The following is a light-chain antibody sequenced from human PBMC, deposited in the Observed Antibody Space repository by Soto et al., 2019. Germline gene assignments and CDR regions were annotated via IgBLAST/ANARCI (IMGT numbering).Light chain of an antibody. Sequence: QSALTQPASASGSPGQSITISCTGTSSDVGAYNFVSWYQQHPGKVPKLMIFDVNSRPSGVSDRFSGSKSGNTASLPISGLQEEDEGDYYCSSYTSSSTHVFGSGTKVTV. CDR2: DVN. CDR1: SSDVGAYNF. J-gene: IGLJ1*01. CDR3: SSYTSSSTHV. V-gene: IGLV2-14*03.